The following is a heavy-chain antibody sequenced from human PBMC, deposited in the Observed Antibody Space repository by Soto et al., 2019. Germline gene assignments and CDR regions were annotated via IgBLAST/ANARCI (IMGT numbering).Heavy chain of an antibody. V-gene: IGHV4-61*08. J-gene: IGHJ4*02. CDR1: NGSMSRGGHS. CDR3: ARGTSWQLPFDY. CDR2: ISYSGST. D-gene: IGHD6-13*01. Sequence: SETLSLTCAVSNGSMSRGGHSWSWIRQPPGKGLEWIGYISYSGSTDYNPSLKSRVTISGDTSKNQFSLKVSSVTAADTAVYYCARGTSWQLPFDYWGQGTLVTVSS.